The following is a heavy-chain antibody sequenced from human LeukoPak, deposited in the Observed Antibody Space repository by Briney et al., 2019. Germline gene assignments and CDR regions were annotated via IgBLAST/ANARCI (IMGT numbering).Heavy chain of an antibody. Sequence: SVKVSCKASGGTFSSYTISWVRQAPGQGLEWMGRIIPILGIANYAQKFQGRVTITADKSTSTAYMELSSLRSEDTAVYYCARVRYSSSFPSKKYYFDYWGQGTLVTVSS. CDR2: IIPILGIA. J-gene: IGHJ4*02. CDR1: GGTFSSYT. D-gene: IGHD6-13*01. CDR3: ARVRYSSSFPSKKYYFDY. V-gene: IGHV1-69*02.